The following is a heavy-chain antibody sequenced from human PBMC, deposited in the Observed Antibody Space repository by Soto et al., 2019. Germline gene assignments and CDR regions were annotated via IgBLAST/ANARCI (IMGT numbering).Heavy chain of an antibody. CDR3: ATALGYLRSNYESYYYYMDV. Sequence: ASVKVSCKVSGYTLTELSMHWVRQAPGKGLEWMGGFDPEDGETIYAQKFQGRVTMTEDTSTDTAYMELSSLRSEDTAVYYCATALGYLRSNYESYYYYMDVWGEGTTVNVSS. CDR2: FDPEDGET. CDR1: GYTLTELS. J-gene: IGHJ6*03. V-gene: IGHV1-24*01. D-gene: IGHD2-15*01.